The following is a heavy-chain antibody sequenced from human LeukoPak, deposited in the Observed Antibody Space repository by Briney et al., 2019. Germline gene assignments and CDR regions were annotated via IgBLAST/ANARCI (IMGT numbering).Heavy chain of an antibody. J-gene: IGHJ4*02. V-gene: IGHV3-7*01. CDR2: IKLDGSEK. CDR3: ARGGTATYYFDY. Sequence: GGSLRLSCAASGFTFSGDNMNWVRQAPGKGLEWVANIKLDGSEKNYVDSVKGRFTISRDNAKNSVYLQMNSLRAEDTAVYYCARGGTATYYFDYWGQGTLVTVSS. CDR1: GFTFSGDN. D-gene: IGHD3-16*01.